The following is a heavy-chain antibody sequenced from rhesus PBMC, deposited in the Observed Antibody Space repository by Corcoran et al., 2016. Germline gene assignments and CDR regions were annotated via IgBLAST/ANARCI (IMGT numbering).Heavy chain of an antibody. D-gene: IGHD6-13*01. V-gene: IGHV4S9*01. Sequence: QVQLQESGPGLVKPSETLSLTCAVSGCSISDSYSWNWIRQPPGTGLEWIGNIYGNSASTYYNPSLKRRVTISKDTSTTQFCLKLSSVTAADTAVYYCARGAAGYVWGRGVLVTVSS. CDR2: IYGNSAST. CDR1: GCSISDSYS. CDR3: ARGAAGYV. J-gene: IGHJ5-2*02.